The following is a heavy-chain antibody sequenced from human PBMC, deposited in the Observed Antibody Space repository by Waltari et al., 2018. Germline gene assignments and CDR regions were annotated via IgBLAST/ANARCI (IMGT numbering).Heavy chain of an antibody. CDR2: IYSGGST. Sequence: GGSLRLSCAASGFIVSSNYMSWVRQAPGKGLEWVSVIYSGGSTYYADSVKGRFTISRDNSKNTLYLQMNSLRAEDTAVYYCASYCSSTSYEHYYYGMDVWGQGTTVTVSS. J-gene: IGHJ6*02. D-gene: IGHD2-2*01. CDR1: GFIVSSNY. CDR3: ASYCSSTSYEHYYYGMDV. V-gene: IGHV3-53*01.